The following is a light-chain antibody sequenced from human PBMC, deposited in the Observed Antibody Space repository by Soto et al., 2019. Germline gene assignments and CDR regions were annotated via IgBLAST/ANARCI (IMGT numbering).Light chain of an antibody. Sequence: EVVLTPSPGPLSLSPGAGATLSCRASQIVTGDYLAWYQQKPGQAPRLLIYDAYNRATGIPPRFSGSGSGTDFTLTISSLEPEDSAVYYCQQRHMWPITFGQGTRLEIK. CDR2: DAY. CDR1: QIVTGDY. J-gene: IGKJ5*01. V-gene: IGKV3-11*01. CDR3: QQRHMWPIT.